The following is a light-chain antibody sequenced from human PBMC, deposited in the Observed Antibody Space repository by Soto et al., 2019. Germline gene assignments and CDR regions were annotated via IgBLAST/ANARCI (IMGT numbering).Light chain of an antibody. V-gene: IGKV3-20*01. J-gene: IGKJ4*01. Sequence: EIVLTQSPGTLSLSQGERATLSCRASQSVSSSYLAWYQQKPGQAPRLLIYGASSRATGIPDRFSGSGSGTDFTLTISRLEPEDFAVYYCQQYGSSLSLTFGGGTKVDIK. CDR2: GAS. CDR3: QQYGSSLSLT. CDR1: QSVSSSY.